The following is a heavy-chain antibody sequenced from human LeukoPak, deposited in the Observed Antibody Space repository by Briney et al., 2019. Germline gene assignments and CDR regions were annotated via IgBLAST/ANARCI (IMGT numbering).Heavy chain of an antibody. D-gene: IGHD6-6*01. CDR2: IKQDGSQR. J-gene: IGHJ4*02. V-gene: IGHV3-7*01. Sequence: GGSLRLSCAASGFTFSNYWMSWVRQAPGKGLEWVANIKQDGSQRYFVDSVKGRFTISRDNAKNSVYLQMNSLRAEDTAAYYCARIGYSSSSFDYWGQGTLVTVSS. CDR1: GFTFSNYW. CDR3: ARIGYSSSSFDY.